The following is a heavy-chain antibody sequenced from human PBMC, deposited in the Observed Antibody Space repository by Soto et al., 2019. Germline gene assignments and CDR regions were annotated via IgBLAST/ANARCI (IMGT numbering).Heavy chain of an antibody. CDR3: ARVGSGDSHNAFDI. Sequence: QVQLQESGPGLVKPSQTLSLTCTVSGGSISSGGYYWSWIRQHPGKGLEWIGYIYYSGSTYYNPCHKRRVTISVDTSKNQFSLKLSSVTAADTAVYYCARVGSGDSHNAFDIWGQGTMVTVSS. CDR1: GGSISSGGYY. J-gene: IGHJ3*02. V-gene: IGHV4-31*03. CDR2: IYYSGST. D-gene: IGHD7-27*01.